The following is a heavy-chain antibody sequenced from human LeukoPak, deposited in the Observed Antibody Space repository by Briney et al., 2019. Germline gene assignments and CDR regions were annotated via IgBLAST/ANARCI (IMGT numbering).Heavy chain of an antibody. Sequence: GASVKVSCKASGGTFDNNAISWVRQAPGRGLEWMGGIIPVFDTANYAQNFQGRVTITADKSTSTSYMELSSLRSEDSAVYYCARDRGNNYNSHGHTYYFYMDVWGKGTTIIVSS. CDR2: IIPVFDTA. CDR1: GGTFDNNA. CDR3: ARDRGNNYNSHGHTYYFYMDV. V-gene: IGHV1-69*06. D-gene: IGHD3-22*01. J-gene: IGHJ6*03.